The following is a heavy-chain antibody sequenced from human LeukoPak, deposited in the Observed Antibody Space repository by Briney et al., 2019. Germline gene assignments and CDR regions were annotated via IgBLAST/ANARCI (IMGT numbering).Heavy chain of an antibody. CDR1: GASVSSYY. CDR3: TRDNGGDWYAFDI. CDR2: IYTSGST. J-gene: IGHJ3*02. Sequence: SETLSLTCSVSGASVSSYYWSWIRQPAGKGLEWIGRIYTSGSTNYNPSLKSRVTMSVDTSKDQFSLKLTSVNAADTALYYCTRDNGGDWYAFDIWGQGTVVTVSS. D-gene: IGHD2-21*02. V-gene: IGHV4-4*07.